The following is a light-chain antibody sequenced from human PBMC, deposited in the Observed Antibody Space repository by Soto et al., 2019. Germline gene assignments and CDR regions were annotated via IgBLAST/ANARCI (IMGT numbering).Light chain of an antibody. Sequence: EIVMTQSPATLSVSPGERATLSSRAGQSVSSNLAWYQQKPGQAPRLLIYGASTRATGIPARFSGSGSGTEFTLTISSLQSEDFAIYFCQQYNNWPPDRTFGQGTKVEI. CDR2: GAS. V-gene: IGKV3-15*01. CDR3: QQYNNWPPDRT. CDR1: QSVSSN. J-gene: IGKJ1*01.